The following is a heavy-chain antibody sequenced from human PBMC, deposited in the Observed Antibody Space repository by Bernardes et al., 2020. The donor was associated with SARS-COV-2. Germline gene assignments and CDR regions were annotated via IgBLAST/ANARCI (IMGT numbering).Heavy chain of an antibody. D-gene: IGHD4-17*01. CDR1: GGSFSGYF. CDR3: ASFSNGGGDYGPFYYGLDV. Sequence: SETLSLTCAVYGGSFSGYFWNWVRQPPGKGLEWIGEIDNIGTTNYNPSLKSRVTISVDTSKNQFSLNLNSVTAADTAVYFCASFSNGGGDYGPFYYGLDVWGQGTTVTVSS. J-gene: IGHJ6*02. CDR2: IDNIGTT. V-gene: IGHV4-34*01.